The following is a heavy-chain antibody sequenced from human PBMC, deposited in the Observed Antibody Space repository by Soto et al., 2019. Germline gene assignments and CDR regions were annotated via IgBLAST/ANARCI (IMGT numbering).Heavy chain of an antibody. J-gene: IGHJ6*02. CDR2: IYYTGNT. V-gene: IGHV4-38-2*02. D-gene: IGHD2-15*01. CDR1: GYSISSGSY. Sequence: TSETLSLTCTVSGYSISSGSYWAWIRQPPGKGLEWIGSIYYTGNTFYSPSFRSRLTISVDTSKSQFSLKLRSVTAADTATYYCASEVSSTDGMDVWGQGTTVTSP. CDR3: ASEVSSTDGMDV.